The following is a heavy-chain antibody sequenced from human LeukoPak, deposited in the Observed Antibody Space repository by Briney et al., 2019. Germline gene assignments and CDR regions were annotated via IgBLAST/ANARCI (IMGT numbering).Heavy chain of an antibody. CDR3: AKAYGDYAYYYYYYGMDV. CDR2: ISYDGSNK. V-gene: IGHV3-30*18. J-gene: IGHJ6*02. CDR1: GFTFSSYG. Sequence: PGGSLRLSCAASGFTFSSYGMHWVRQAPGKGLEWVAVISYDGSNKYYADSVKGRFTISRDNSKNTLYLQMNSLRAEDTAVYYCAKAYGDYAYYYYYYGMDVWGQGTTVTVSS. D-gene: IGHD4-17*01.